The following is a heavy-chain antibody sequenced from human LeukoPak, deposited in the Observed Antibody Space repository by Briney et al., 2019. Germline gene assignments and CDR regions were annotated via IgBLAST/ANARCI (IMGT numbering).Heavy chain of an antibody. CDR1: GFTFSSYG. V-gene: IGHV3-33*01. CDR2: IWYDGSNK. CDR3: AREGRDGYNFDY. Sequence: SGGSLRLSCAVSGFTFSSYGMHWVRQAPGKGLEWVAVIWYDGSNKYYADSVKGRFTISRDNSKNTLYLQMNSLRAEDTAVYYCAREGRDGYNFDYWGQGTLVTVSS. D-gene: IGHD5-24*01. J-gene: IGHJ4*02.